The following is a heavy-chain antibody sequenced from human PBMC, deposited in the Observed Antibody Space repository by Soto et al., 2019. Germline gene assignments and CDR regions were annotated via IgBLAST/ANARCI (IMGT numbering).Heavy chain of an antibody. J-gene: IGHJ2*01. Sequence: QVQLQESGPGLVRPSGTLSLTCTVSGGSIIGTYWSWIRQPAGEGLQWIGRIYSSGSSNYNPSLKSRVTMSVDTSKNQFSLRMTSVTAADTAIYYCVRGESQWDPTRYFDLWGRGTQVTVSS. CDR3: VRGESQWDPTRYFDL. CDR2: IYSSGSS. CDR1: GGSIIGTY. V-gene: IGHV4-4*07. D-gene: IGHD1-26*01.